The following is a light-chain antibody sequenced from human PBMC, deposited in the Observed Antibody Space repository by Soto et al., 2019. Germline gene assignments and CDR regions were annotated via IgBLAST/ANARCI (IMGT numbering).Light chain of an antibody. V-gene: IGKV3-20*01. CDR2: GAS. CDR1: QSVSSIY. Sequence: EIVLTQAPGTLSLSPGERATLSCRTSQSVSSIYLAWYQRKPGQAPRLLIYGASSRATGIPDRFSGSGSGTDFTLTISRLEPEDFAVYYCRQYGRSWWTFGQGTKVEIK. J-gene: IGKJ1*01. CDR3: RQYGRSWWT.